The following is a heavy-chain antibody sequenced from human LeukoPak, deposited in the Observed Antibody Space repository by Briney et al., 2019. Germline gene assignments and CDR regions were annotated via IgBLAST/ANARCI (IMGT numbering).Heavy chain of an antibody. Sequence: GGSLRLSCAASGFTFSSYAMSWVRQAPGKGLEWVSAISSSGGSTYYADSVKGRFTISRDNSMHTLYLHMDSLRADDTAVYFCTKVSLNWNYRDCWGQGTLVTVSS. CDR1: GFTFSSYA. CDR3: TKVSLNWNYRDC. J-gene: IGHJ4*02. CDR2: ISSSGGST. D-gene: IGHD1-7*01. V-gene: IGHV3-23*01.